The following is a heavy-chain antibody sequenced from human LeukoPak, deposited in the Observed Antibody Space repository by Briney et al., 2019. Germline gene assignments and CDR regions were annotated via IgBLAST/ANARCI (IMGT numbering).Heavy chain of an antibody. J-gene: IGHJ4*02. V-gene: IGHV3-23*01. Sequence: GGSLRLSCAASGFTFSSNAMCWVRQAPGKGLEWVSLISGTGGTTYYADSVKGRLTISRDNSKNTLYLQMNSLRVEDTAVYYCAKDSGAAAHTDYWGQGTLVTVSS. CDR2: ISGTGGTT. CDR1: GFTFSSNA. D-gene: IGHD6-13*01. CDR3: AKDSGAAAHTDY.